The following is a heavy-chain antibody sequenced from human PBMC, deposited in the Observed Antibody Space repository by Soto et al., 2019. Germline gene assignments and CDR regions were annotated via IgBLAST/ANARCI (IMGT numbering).Heavy chain of an antibody. Sequence: TSETLSLTCTVSGGSISSSSYYWGWIRQPPGKGLEWIGSLFYSGSTYYNPSLKGRLTISVDTSKNQFSLKLSSVTAADTAVYYCARVVRNAWYSFDYWGQGTLVTVSS. CDR2: LFYSGST. CDR1: GGSISSSSYY. CDR3: ARVVRNAWYSFDY. D-gene: IGHD6-19*01. V-gene: IGHV4-39*01. J-gene: IGHJ4*02.